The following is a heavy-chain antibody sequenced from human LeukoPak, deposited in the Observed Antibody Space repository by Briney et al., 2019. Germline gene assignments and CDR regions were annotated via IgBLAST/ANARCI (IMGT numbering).Heavy chain of an antibody. D-gene: IGHD3-10*01. CDR1: GFTFGDYA. CDR3: TRDRYYGSGSPPWFDP. CDR2: IRSKAYGGTT. Sequence: GRSLRLSCTASGFTFGDYAMSWFRQAPGKGLEWAGFIRSKAYGGTTEYAASVKGRFTISRDDSKSIAYLQMNSLKTEDTAVYYCTRDRYYGSGSPPWFDPWGQGTLVTVSS. J-gene: IGHJ5*02. V-gene: IGHV3-49*03.